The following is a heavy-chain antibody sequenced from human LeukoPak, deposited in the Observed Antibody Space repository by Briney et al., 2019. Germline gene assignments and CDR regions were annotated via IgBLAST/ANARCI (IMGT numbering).Heavy chain of an antibody. Sequence: PSETLSLTCTVSGGSVSSGSYYWSWIRQPPGKGLEWIGEINHSGSTNYNPSLKSRVTISVDTSKNQFSLKLSSVTAADTAVYYCARGWFDPWGQGTLVTVSS. CDR2: INHSGST. CDR3: ARGWFDP. CDR1: GGSVSSGSYY. J-gene: IGHJ5*02. V-gene: IGHV4-61*01.